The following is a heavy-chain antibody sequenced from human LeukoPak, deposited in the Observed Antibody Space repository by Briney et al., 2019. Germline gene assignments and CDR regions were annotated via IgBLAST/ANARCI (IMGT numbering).Heavy chain of an antibody. Sequence: PGGSLRLSCAASGFTFSSYGMHWVRQAPGKGLEWVAFIRYDGSNKYYADSVKGRFTISRDNSENTLYLQMNSLRAEDTAVYYCAKDLAQTRILLVFDYWGQGTLVTVSS. V-gene: IGHV3-30*02. D-gene: IGHD2-15*01. CDR1: GFTFSSYG. CDR2: IRYDGSNK. J-gene: IGHJ4*02. CDR3: AKDLAQTRILLVFDY.